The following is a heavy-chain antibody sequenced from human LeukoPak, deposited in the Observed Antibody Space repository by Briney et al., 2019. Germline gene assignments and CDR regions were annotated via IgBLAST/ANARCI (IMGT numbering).Heavy chain of an antibody. CDR3: ARGRSFTIVGVGYFDY. D-gene: IGHD3-3*01. CDR1: GFTFSNFS. V-gene: IGHV3-21*01. Sequence: GGSLRLSCAASGFTFSNFSMNWVRQAPGKGLEWVSSISTSISYIYYADSLKGRFTISRDNAKNSLYLQMNSLRAEDTAVYYCARGRSFTIVGVGYFDYWGQGTLVTVSS. CDR2: ISTSISYI. J-gene: IGHJ4*02.